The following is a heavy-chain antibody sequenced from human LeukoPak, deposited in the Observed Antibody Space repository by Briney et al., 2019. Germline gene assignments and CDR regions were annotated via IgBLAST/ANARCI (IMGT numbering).Heavy chain of an antibody. V-gene: IGHV3-74*01. CDR2: INGDESST. Sequence: QPGGSLRLSCAASGFTFSNYWIHWVRQVPGRGLEWVSRINGDESSTNYADSVKGRFTISRDNAKDTLYLHMNSLTAEDTAVYYCARGAKWAYYFDYWGQGTLVTVSS. CDR1: GFTFSNYW. CDR3: ARGAKWAYYFDY. J-gene: IGHJ4*02. D-gene: IGHD1-26*01.